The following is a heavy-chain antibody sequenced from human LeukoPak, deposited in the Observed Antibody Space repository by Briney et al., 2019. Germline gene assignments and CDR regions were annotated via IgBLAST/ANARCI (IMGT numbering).Heavy chain of an antibody. CDR3: AREGDIVVVPAATDGWFDP. CDR2: INHSGST. J-gene: IGHJ5*02. D-gene: IGHD2-2*01. Sequence: SETLSLTCAVYGGSFSGYYWSWIRQPPGKGLEWIGEINHSGSTNYNPSLKSRVTISVDTSKNQFSLKLSSVTAADTAVYYCAREGDIVVVPAATDGWFDPWGQGTLVTGSS. CDR1: GGSFSGYY. V-gene: IGHV4-34*01.